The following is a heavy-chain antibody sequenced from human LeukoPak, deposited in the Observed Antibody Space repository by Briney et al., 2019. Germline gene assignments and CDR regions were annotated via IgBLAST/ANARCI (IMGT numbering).Heavy chain of an antibody. V-gene: IGHV4-4*02. CDR3: ARHLKLVVPAAIGAFDY. D-gene: IGHD2-2*02. J-gene: IGHJ4*02. Sequence: SETLSLTCAVSGGSISSSNWWSWVRQPPGKGLEWIGEIYHSGSTNYNPSLKSRVTISVDTSKNQFSLKLSSVTAADTAVYYCARHLKLVVPAAIGAFDYWGQGTLVTVSS. CDR1: GGSISSSNW. CDR2: IYHSGST.